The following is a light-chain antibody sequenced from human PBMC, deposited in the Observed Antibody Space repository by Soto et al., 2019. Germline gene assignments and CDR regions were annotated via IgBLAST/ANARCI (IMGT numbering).Light chain of an antibody. J-gene: IGKJ4*01. CDR2: DAS. V-gene: IGKV3-15*01. Sequence: EIVMTQSPATLSVSPGERATLSCRASQSISSNLAWYQQKPGQAPRLLIYDASTRATDIPARFSGSGSGTEFTLTISSLQSEDFALYYCQQYNIWPPVTFGGGTKVEIK. CDR3: QQYNIWPPVT. CDR1: QSISSN.